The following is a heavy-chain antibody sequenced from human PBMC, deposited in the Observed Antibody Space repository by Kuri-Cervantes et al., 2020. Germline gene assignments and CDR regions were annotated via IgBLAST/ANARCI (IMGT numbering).Heavy chain of an antibody. Sequence: GGSLRLSCAASGFTFSSYAMSWVRQAPGKGLEWVSAISGSGGSTYYADSVKGRFTISRDNAKNSLFLQMDSLRAEDTAVYYCARGVGTQWPPQWGQGTLVTVSS. CDR2: ISGSGGST. CDR1: GFTFSSYA. CDR3: ARGVGTQWPPQ. V-gene: IGHV3-23*01. D-gene: IGHD6-19*01. J-gene: IGHJ4*02.